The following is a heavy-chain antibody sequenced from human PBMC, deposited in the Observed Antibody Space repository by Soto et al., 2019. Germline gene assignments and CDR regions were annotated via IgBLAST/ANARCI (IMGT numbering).Heavy chain of an antibody. J-gene: IGHJ6*02. Sequence: ASETLSLTCIVSGVSVSSHYWNWIRQPAGKGLEWIGRYSGSGRTNYKPSLESRITMSVDTSKNQVSLILTSVTAADTAVYFCARALSDYSYHMDVWGHGTTVTVSS. V-gene: IGHV4-4*07. CDR1: GVSVSSHY. CDR2: YSGSGRT. CDR3: ARALSDYSYHMDV.